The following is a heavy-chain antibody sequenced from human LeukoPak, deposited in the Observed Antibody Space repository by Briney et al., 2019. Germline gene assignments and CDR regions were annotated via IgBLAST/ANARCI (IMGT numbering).Heavy chain of an antibody. D-gene: IGHD3-9*01. CDR3: ARDAPYSSSSTRYFDWLVSYYYYGMDV. CDR2: INPNSGGT. CDR1: GYTFTGYY. V-gene: IGHV1-2*02. J-gene: IGHJ6*02. Sequence: GASVKVSCKASGYTFTGYYMHWVRQAPGQGLEWMGWINPNSGGTNYAQKFQGRVTMTRDTSISTAYMELSRLRSDDTAAYYCARDAPYSSSSTRYFDWLVSYYYYGMDVWGQGTTVTVSS.